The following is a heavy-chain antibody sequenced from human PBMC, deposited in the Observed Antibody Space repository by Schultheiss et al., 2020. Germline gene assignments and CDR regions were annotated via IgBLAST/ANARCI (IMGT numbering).Heavy chain of an antibody. Sequence: GGSLRLSCAASGFTFSSYAMSWVRQAPGKGLEWVSAISGSGGSTYYADSVKGRFTISRDNAKNSLYLQMNSLRAEDTAVYYCARDQCSGGSCYSDWFDPWGKGTLVTVSS. CDR1: GFTFSSYA. J-gene: IGHJ5*02. D-gene: IGHD2-15*01. CDR2: ISGSGGST. V-gene: IGHV3-23*01. CDR3: ARDQCSGGSCYSDWFDP.